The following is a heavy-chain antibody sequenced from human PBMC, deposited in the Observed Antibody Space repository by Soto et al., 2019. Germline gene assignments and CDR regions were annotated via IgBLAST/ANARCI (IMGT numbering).Heavy chain of an antibody. CDR2: ISSSSSYI. Sequence: PGGSLRLSCAASGFTFSSYSMNWVRQAPGKGLEWVSSISSSSSYIYYADSVKGRFTISRDNAKNSLYLQMNSLRAEDTAVYYCTRDAYYDFWSGYSAYYYYYMDVWGKGTTVTVSS. J-gene: IGHJ6*03. D-gene: IGHD3-3*01. V-gene: IGHV3-21*01. CDR3: TRDAYYDFWSGYSAYYYYYMDV. CDR1: GFTFSSYS.